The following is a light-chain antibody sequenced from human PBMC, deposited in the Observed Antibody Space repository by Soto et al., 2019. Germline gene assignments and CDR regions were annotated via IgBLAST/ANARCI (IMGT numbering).Light chain of an antibody. J-gene: IGLJ2*01. CDR3: SSYTSSSYVV. Sequence: QSVLTQPASVSGSPGQSITISCTGTSSDVGGYNYVSWYQQHPGKAPKLMIYGVSNRPSGVSNRFSGPKSGNTASLTISGLQAEDEADYYCSSYTSSSYVVFGGGTKVTVL. V-gene: IGLV2-14*01. CDR1: SSDVGGYNY. CDR2: GVS.